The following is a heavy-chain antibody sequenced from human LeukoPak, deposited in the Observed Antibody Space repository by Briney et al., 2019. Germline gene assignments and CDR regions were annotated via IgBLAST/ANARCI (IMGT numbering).Heavy chain of an antibody. Sequence: GGSLRLSCAASGFTFSSYSMNWVRQAPGKGLEWVSYISSSSYTIYYADFVKGRFTISRDNAKNSLYLQMNSLRAEDTAVYYCAELGITMIGGAWGKGTTVTISS. J-gene: IGHJ6*04. CDR2: ISSSSYTI. CDR1: GFTFSSYS. V-gene: IGHV3-48*01. CDR3: AELGITMIGGA. D-gene: IGHD3-10*02.